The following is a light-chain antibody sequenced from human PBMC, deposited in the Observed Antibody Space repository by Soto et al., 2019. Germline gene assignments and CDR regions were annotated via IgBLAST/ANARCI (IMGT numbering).Light chain of an antibody. V-gene: IGKV1-27*01. J-gene: IGKJ3*01. CDR1: QDIHNF. CDR2: AAS. Sequence: DIQMTQSPSSLSASVGDRVTITCRASQDIHNFLAWYQQKPGKVPKLLVYAASTLRSGVPSRFSGSGSVTDFTLTISGLQPEDVATYYCQNYYSAPFTFGPGTKVDIK. CDR3: QNYYSAPFT.